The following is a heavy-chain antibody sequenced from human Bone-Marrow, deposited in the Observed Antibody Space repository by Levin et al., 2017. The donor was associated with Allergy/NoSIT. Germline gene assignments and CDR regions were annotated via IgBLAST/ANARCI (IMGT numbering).Heavy chain of an antibody. Sequence: PGGSLRLSCAASGFTFSTHWMDWVRQAPGKGLEWVANIKPDGSDKNYVDSVKGRFTISRDNAKNSLYLEMNSLRVEDTAVYYCARNWWLDYWGQGTLVTVSS. D-gene: IGHD2-15*01. CDR2: IKPDGSDK. V-gene: IGHV3-7*01. CDR1: GFTFSTHW. J-gene: IGHJ4*02. CDR3: ARNWWLDY.